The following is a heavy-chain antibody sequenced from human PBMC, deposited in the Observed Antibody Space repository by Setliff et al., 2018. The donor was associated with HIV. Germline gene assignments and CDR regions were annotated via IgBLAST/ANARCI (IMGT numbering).Heavy chain of an antibody. Sequence: ASVKVSCKASGVTFNYSFITWVRQAPGQGLEWMGGVVPTIHEATYAQKFQGRVTITADESATTVYMEMSGLTSEDTATYYCARGADASGYFYREYFQHWGQGTLVTVSS. J-gene: IGHJ1*01. CDR2: VVPTIHEA. CDR3: ARGADASGYFYREYFQH. V-gene: IGHV1-69*13. CDR1: GVTFNYSF. D-gene: IGHD3-22*01.